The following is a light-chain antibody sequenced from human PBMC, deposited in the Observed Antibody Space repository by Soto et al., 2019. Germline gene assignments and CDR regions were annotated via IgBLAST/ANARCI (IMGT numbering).Light chain of an antibody. J-gene: IGKJ5*01. V-gene: IGKV3-20*01. CDR1: QSVSSSY. Sequence: EIVLTQSPGTLSLSPGERATLSCRASQSVSSSYLVWYQQKPGQAPRLLINGASSRATGIPDRFSGSGSGTDFTLTISRLEPEDFAVYYCQQYGTSPPSTFGQGTRLEIK. CDR3: QQYGTSPPST. CDR2: GAS.